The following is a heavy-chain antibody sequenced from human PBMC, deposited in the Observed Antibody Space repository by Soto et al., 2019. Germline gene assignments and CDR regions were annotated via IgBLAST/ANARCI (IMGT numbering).Heavy chain of an antibody. V-gene: IGHV1-18*04. J-gene: IGHJ4*02. Sequence: QVHLVQSGGEVKKPGASVIVSCKTSGYNLSTYTINWVRQAPGHGLQWIGWISAKNGNTDHTRKFQGRVTVTMDTSTTTSSMEVRNLRSDDTAVYYWASGYFDHFFDFWGQGTLVTVSS. CDR2: ISAKNGNT. CDR3: ASGYFDHFFDF. CDR1: GYNLSTYT. D-gene: IGHD3-22*01.